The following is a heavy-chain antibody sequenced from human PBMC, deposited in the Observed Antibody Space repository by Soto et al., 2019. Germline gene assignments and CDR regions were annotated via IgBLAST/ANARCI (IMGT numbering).Heavy chain of an antibody. J-gene: IGHJ6*02. V-gene: IGHV5-51*01. D-gene: IGHD3-10*01. CDR2: IYPGDSDT. CDR3: AGGGVRGVITRTRDYYGMDV. Sequence: GESLKISCKGSGYSFTSYWIGWVRQMPGKGLEWMGIIYPGDSDTRYSPSFQGQVTISADKSISTAYLQWSSLKASDTAMYYCAGGGVRGVITRTRDYYGMDVWGQGSTVTVSS. CDR1: GYSFTSYW.